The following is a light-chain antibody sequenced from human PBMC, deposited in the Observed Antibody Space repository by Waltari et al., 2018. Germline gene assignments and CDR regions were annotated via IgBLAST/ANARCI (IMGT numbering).Light chain of an antibody. Sequence: QSVLTQPPSASGTPGQRVTISCSGSSSNIGSNHVYWYQQLPGMAPTLLIYRNEQRPSGVPDRFSGSKSGSSASLAISVLRSEDEADYYCGAWDDSLSGHYVFGTGTKVTVL. J-gene: IGLJ1*01. CDR3: GAWDDSLSGHYV. CDR1: SSNIGSNH. CDR2: RNE. V-gene: IGLV1-47*01.